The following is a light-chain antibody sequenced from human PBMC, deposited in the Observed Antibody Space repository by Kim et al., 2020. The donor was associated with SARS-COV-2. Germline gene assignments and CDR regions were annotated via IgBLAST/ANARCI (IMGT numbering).Light chain of an antibody. CDR1: QGIGNY. J-gene: IGKJ5*01. CDR3: QKYNSAPFT. Sequence: SVGDRVTLTCQASQGIGNYLAWYQQKPGKVPKLLIYGASTLQSGVPSRFSGSGSETDFILTISSLQPEDVATYYCQKYNSAPFTFGPGTRLEIK. CDR2: GAS. V-gene: IGKV1-27*01.